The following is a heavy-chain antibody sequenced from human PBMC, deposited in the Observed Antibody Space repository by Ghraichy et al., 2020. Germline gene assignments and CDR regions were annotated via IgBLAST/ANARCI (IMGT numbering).Heavy chain of an antibody. J-gene: IGHJ4*02. D-gene: IGHD6-25*01. CDR2: IHFTGTT. Sequence: SETLSLICTVSGGSINNHFWTWIRQSPERGLECIGYIHFTGTTNYNPSLRSRVTISLDTSKNQFSLKMTSVTAADTAIYYCARSGTSLDYWGRGTLVTVSS. V-gene: IGHV4-59*08. CDR3: ARSGTSLDY. CDR1: GGSINNHF.